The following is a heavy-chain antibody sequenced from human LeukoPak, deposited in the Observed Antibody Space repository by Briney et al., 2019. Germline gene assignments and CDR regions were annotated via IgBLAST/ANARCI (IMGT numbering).Heavy chain of an antibody. V-gene: IGHV3-30*02. D-gene: IGHD6-6*01. CDR2: MRYDGSDE. Sequence: GGSLRLSCVVSGFTFSSYDMHWVRQAPGKGLEWVAFMRYDGSDEYYGDSVKGRFTIFRDNSKNTLYLQMNSLIVEDTAVYYCAKDGSSPFGYWAREPWSPSPQ. CDR3: AKDGSSPFGY. CDR1: GFTFSSYD. J-gene: IGHJ4*02.